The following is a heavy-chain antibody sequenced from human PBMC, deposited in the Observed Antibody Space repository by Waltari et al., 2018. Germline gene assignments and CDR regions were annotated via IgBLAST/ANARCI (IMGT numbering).Heavy chain of an antibody. J-gene: IGHJ4*02. D-gene: IGHD1-26*01. CDR1: AGSISSSNW. CDR2: IYHSGST. Sequence: QVQLQESGPGLVKPSGTLSLTCAVSAGSISSSNWWSWVRQPPGKGLEWIGEIYHSGSTNYNPSLKSRVTISVDMSKNQFSLKLTSVTAADTAVYYCARVGASGSYREYWGQGTLVTVSS. CDR3: ARVGASGSYREY. V-gene: IGHV4-4*02.